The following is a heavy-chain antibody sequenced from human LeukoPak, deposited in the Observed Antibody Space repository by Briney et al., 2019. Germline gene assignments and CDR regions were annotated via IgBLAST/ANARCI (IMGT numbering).Heavy chain of an antibody. D-gene: IGHD3-22*01. CDR2: IYHSGST. CDR3: ARAPDYYDSSGYWNAFDI. V-gene: IGHV4-30-2*01. Sequence: SQTLSLTCAVSGVSISSGGYSWRWIRQPPGKGLEWIGYIYHSGSTYYNPSLKSRVTISVDRPKNQFSLKLCSVTPADMAVYYCARAPDYYDSSGYWNAFDIWGQGTMVTVSS. CDR1: GVSISSGGYS. J-gene: IGHJ3*02.